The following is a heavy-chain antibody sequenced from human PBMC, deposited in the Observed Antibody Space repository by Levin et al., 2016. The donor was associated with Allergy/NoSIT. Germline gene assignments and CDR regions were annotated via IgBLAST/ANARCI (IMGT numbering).Heavy chain of an antibody. Sequence: GESLKISCAASGFTFSSYGMHWVRQAPGKGLEWVAVIWYDGSNKYYADSVKGRFTISRDNSKNTLFLQLNSLRAEDTAIYFCARIPSFSGGYSGEDYWGQGTLVTVSP. V-gene: IGHV3-33*01. CDR3: ARIPSFSGGYSGEDY. CDR2: IWYDGSNK. CDR1: GFTFSSYG. D-gene: IGHD1-26*01. J-gene: IGHJ4*02.